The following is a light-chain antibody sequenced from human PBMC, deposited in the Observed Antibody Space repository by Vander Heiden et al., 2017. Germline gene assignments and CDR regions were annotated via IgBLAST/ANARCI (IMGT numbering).Light chain of an antibody. J-gene: IGLJ3*02. CDR2: ENN. CDR1: TSNIGNNY. V-gene: IGLV1-51*02. CDR3: AAWDSSRGHWV. Sequence: QSVLTQPPSVSAAPGQKVTISRSGSTSNIGNNYVSWYQHIPGPAPMLLVYENNNRPSGIPDRFSGSKSGTSATLAITCLQTGDEADYYCAAWDSSRGHWVFGGGTKLTVL.